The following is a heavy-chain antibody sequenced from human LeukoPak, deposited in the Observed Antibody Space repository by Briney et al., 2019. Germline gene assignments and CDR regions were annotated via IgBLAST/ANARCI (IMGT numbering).Heavy chain of an antibody. CDR1: GYSISSGYY. Sequence: SETLSLTCTVSGYSISSGYYWGWIRQPPGKGLEWIGSIYHSGSTYYNASLKSQVSISIDTSKNQFSLRLTSVTAADTAVYYCARQTGSGLFILPGGQGTLVTVSS. CDR3: ARQTGSGLFILP. V-gene: IGHV4-38-2*02. CDR2: IYHSGST. J-gene: IGHJ4*02. D-gene: IGHD3/OR15-3a*01.